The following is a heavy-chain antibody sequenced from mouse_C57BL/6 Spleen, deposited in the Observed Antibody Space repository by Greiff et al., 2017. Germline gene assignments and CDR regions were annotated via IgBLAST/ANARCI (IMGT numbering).Heavy chain of an antibody. Sequence: VQLQQPGAELAKPGASVKLSCKASGYTFTSYWMHWVKQRPGQGLEWIGYINPSSGYTKYNQKFKDKATLTVDKSSSTAYMQLSSLTYEDSAVYYCASLGGSVVLAYWGQGTLVTVSA. CDR1: GYTFTSYW. CDR2: INPSSGYT. J-gene: IGHJ3*01. V-gene: IGHV1-7*01. CDR3: ASLGGSVVLAY. D-gene: IGHD4-1*01.